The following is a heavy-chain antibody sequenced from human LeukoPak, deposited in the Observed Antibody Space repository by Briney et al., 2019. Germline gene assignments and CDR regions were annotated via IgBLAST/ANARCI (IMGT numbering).Heavy chain of an antibody. CDR1: GFTFSSYG. CDR3: ARDQQLVYEYYYYYGMDV. Sequence: GGSLGLSCAASGFTFSSYGMHWVRQAPGKGLEWVAVIWYDGSNKYYADSVKGRFTISRDNSKNTLYLQMNSLRAEDTAVYYCARDQQLVYEYYYYYGMDVWGQGTTVTVSS. D-gene: IGHD6-13*01. V-gene: IGHV3-33*01. CDR2: IWYDGSNK. J-gene: IGHJ6*02.